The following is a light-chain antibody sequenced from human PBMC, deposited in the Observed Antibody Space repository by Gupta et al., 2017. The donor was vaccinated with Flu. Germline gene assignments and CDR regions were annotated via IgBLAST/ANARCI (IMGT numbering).Light chain of an antibody. CDR2: LGS. J-gene: IGKJ3*01. CDR3: MQALEGVT. Sequence: DIVMTQSPLSLPVTPGEPASISCRSSQSLLHSNGYDYVDWYLQKPGQSPQLLIFLGSNRASGVPDRFSDSGSGTDFTLRISRVEAEDVGVYYCMQALEGVTFGPGTKVEIK. CDR1: QSLLHSNGYDY. V-gene: IGKV2-28*01.